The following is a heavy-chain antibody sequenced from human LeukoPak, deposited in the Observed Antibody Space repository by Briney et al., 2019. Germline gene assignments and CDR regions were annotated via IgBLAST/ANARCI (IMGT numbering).Heavy chain of an antibody. V-gene: IGHV4-34*01. CDR1: GGSFSGYY. CDR2: INHSGST. Sequence: SETLSLTCAVYGGSFSGYYWSWIRQPPGKGRKWIGEINHSGSTNYNPSLKSRVTISVDTSKTQFSLKLSSVIAADTAVYYCARVGITMVRGVIIPDYYYYYYMDVWGKGTTVTVSS. J-gene: IGHJ6*03. D-gene: IGHD3-10*01. CDR3: ARVGITMVRGVIIPDYYYYYYMDV.